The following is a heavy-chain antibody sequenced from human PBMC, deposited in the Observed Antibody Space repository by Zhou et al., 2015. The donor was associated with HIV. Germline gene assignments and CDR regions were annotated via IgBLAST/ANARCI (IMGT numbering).Heavy chain of an antibody. CDR1: GYTFTSYG. J-gene: IGHJ4*02. CDR2: ISAYNGNT. D-gene: IGHD2-15*01. CDR3: TRVCSGDSCYRVIDY. Sequence: QVQLVQSGAEVKKPGASVKVSCKASGYTFTSYGISWVRQAPGQGLEWMGWISAYNGNTNYAQKLQGRVTMTTDTSTSTAYMELRSLKSDDTAVYYCTRVCSGDSCYRVIDYWGQGTLVTVSS. V-gene: IGHV1-18*01.